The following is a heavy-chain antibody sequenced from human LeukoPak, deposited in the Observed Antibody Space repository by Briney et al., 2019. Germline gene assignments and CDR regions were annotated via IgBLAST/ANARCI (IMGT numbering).Heavy chain of an antibody. Sequence: ASVKVSCKASGYTFTSYDINWVRQATGQGLEWMGWMNPNSGNTGYAQKFQGRVTITRNTSISTAYMELSSLGSEDTAVYYCARGLAYYYDSSGYYSWYYYYYYVDVWGKGTTVTVSS. CDR2: MNPNSGNT. CDR1: GYTFTSYD. CDR3: ARGLAYYYDSSGYYSWYYYYYYVDV. D-gene: IGHD3-22*01. J-gene: IGHJ6*03. V-gene: IGHV1-8*03.